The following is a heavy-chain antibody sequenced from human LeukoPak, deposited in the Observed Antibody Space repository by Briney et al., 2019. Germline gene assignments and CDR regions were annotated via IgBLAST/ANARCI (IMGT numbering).Heavy chain of an antibody. CDR1: GGSFSGYY. Sequence: SQTLSLTCAVYGGSFSGYYWSWIRQPPGKGLEWIGEINHSGSTNYNPSLKSRVTISVDTSKNQFSLKLSSVTAADTAVYYCARGIVVVPAAPRSGQDYYYYGMDVWGQGTTVTVSS. V-gene: IGHV4-34*01. D-gene: IGHD2-2*01. J-gene: IGHJ6*02. CDR2: INHSGST. CDR3: ARGIVVVPAAPRSGQDYYYYGMDV.